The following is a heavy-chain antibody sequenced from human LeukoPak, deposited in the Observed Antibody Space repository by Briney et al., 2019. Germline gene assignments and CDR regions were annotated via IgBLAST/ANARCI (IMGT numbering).Heavy chain of an antibody. V-gene: IGHV3-30*02. CDR2: IRYDGSNK. D-gene: IGHD2-15*01. Sequence: PGGSLRLSCAASGFTFSSYGMHWVRQAPGKGLEWVAFIRYDGSNKYYADSVKGRFTISRDNSKNTLYLQMNSLRAEDTAVYYCAKDPGEGYCSGGSCYGWGQGTLVTVSS. CDR1: GFTFSSYG. J-gene: IGHJ4*02. CDR3: AKDPGEGYCSGGSCYG.